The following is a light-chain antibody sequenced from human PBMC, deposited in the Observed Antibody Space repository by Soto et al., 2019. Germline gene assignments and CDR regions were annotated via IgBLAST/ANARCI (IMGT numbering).Light chain of an antibody. V-gene: IGKV1-17*03. Sequence: EIQMNQSQSAMSASVGDRVTITGRASQGIGNYLAWFQQKPGKVPQRLIYAASSLQSGVPSRFSGSGSGTEFTLTISSLQPEDLAVYYCLQHNSYPFTFGQGTRLEIK. CDR3: LQHNSYPFT. CDR1: QGIGNY. CDR2: AAS. J-gene: IGKJ5*01.